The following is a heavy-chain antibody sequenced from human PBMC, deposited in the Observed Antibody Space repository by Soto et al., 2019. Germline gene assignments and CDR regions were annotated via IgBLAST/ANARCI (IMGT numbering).Heavy chain of an antibody. CDR2: IYHSGST. J-gene: IGHJ5*02. CDR1: GYSTSSGYY. Sequence: SETLSLTCAVSGYSTSSGYYWGWIRQPPGKGLEWIGSIYHSGSTYYNPSLKSRVTISVATYKNQFSLKLSSVTAADTAVSYCARGVATVTTRRANGFDPWGQGTLVTVSS. CDR3: ARGVATVTTRRANGFDP. V-gene: IGHV4-38-2*01. D-gene: IGHD4-17*01.